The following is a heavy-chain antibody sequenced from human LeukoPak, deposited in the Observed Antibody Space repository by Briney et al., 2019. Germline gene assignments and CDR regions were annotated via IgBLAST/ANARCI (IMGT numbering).Heavy chain of an antibody. CDR2: TYYRSKWYN. D-gene: IGHD1-26*01. CDR3: ARDWEQPGSYYYYYMDV. CDR1: GDSVSSNSAA. J-gene: IGHJ6*03. V-gene: IGHV6-1*01. Sequence: SQTLSLTCAISGDSVSSNSAAWNWIRQSPSRGLEWLGRTYYRSKWYNDYAVSVKSRITINPDTSKNQFSLQLNSVTPEDTAVYYCARDWEQPGSYYYYYMDVWGKGTTVTVSS.